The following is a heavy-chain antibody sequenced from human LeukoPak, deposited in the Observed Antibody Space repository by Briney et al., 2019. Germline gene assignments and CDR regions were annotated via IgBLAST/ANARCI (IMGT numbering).Heavy chain of an antibody. Sequence: ASVKVSCKASGYTFTSYGISWVRQAPGQGLEWMGWISAYNGNTNYAQKLQGRVTMTTDTSTSTAYMELSRLRSDDTAVYYCARAVLRYFDWLIPFDYWGQGTPVTVSS. V-gene: IGHV1-18*01. CDR2: ISAYNGNT. J-gene: IGHJ4*02. CDR1: GYTFTSYG. CDR3: ARAVLRYFDWLIPFDY. D-gene: IGHD3-9*01.